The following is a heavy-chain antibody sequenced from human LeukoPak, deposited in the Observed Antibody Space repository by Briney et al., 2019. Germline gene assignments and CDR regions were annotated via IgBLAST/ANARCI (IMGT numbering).Heavy chain of an antibody. V-gene: IGHV1-69*05. CDR2: IIPIFGPA. CDR3: ARVRTGASVFDY. Sequence: GASVKVSCKASGYTFNTYGISWVRQAPGQGLEWMGRIIPIFGPANYAQKFQGRVTITTDESTSTAYMELSSLRSEDTAVYYCARVRTGASVFDYWGQGTLVTVSS. CDR1: GYTFNTYG. D-gene: IGHD3-10*01. J-gene: IGHJ4*02.